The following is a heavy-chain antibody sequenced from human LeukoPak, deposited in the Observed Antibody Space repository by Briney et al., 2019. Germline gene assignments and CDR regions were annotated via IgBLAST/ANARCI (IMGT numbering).Heavy chain of an antibody. J-gene: IGHJ4*02. Sequence: SETLSLTCAVSGYSISSGYYWGWIRQPPGKGLEWIGSIYHSGSTYYNPSLKSRVTISVDTSKNQFSLKLSSVTAADTAVYYCARHVDSGSYCDYWGQGTLVTVCS. D-gene: IGHD1-26*01. CDR1: GYSISSGYY. CDR3: ARHVDSGSYCDY. CDR2: IYHSGST. V-gene: IGHV4-38-2*01.